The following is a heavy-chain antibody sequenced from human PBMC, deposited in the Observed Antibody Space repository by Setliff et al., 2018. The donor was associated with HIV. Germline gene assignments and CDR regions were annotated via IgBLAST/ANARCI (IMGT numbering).Heavy chain of an antibody. CDR1: GDYISSGGYY. Sequence: PSETLSLTCTVSGDYISSGGYYWSWIRQHPGKGLEWIGYIYYSGGTYYNPSLQSRVTISVDTSKNHFSLKLNSVTAADTAVYYCARGGALEWELPFDYWGQGTLVTVSS. CDR3: ARGGALEWELPFDY. CDR2: IYYSGGT. D-gene: IGHD1-26*01. J-gene: IGHJ4*02. V-gene: IGHV4-31*03.